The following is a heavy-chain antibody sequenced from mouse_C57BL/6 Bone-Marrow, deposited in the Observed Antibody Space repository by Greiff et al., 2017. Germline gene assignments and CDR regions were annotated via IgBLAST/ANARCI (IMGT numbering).Heavy chain of an antibody. CDR1: GYTFTSYW. CDR2: IHPNSGST. D-gene: IGHD1-1*01. J-gene: IGHJ2*01. Sequence: VQLQQPGAELVKPGASVKLSCKASGYTFTSYWMHWVKQRPGQGLEWIGMIHPNSGSTNYNEKFKSKATLTVDKSSSTAYMQLSSLTSEDSAVYYCTRPFYYGSHDYWGQGTTLTVSS. V-gene: IGHV1-64*01. CDR3: TRPFYYGSHDY.